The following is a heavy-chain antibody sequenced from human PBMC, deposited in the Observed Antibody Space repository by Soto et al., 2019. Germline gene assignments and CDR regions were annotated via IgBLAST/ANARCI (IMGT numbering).Heavy chain of an antibody. J-gene: IGHJ4*02. CDR3: ARGIGDGDYGGSSWYYFDY. CDR1: GFTFNSYA. D-gene: IGHD4-17*01. CDR2: ISGSGGST. V-gene: IGHV3-23*01. Sequence: GGSLRLSCAASGFTFNSYAMSWVRQAPGKGLEWVSAISGSGGSTYYADSVKGRFTISRDNSKNTLYLQMNSLRAEDTAVYYCARGIGDGDYGGSSWYYFDYWGQGTLVTVSS.